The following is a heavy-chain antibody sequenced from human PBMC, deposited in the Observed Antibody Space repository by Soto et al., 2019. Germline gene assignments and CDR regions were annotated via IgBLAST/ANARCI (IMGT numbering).Heavy chain of an antibody. CDR1: GGTFSSYA. J-gene: IGHJ6*02. D-gene: IGHD3-3*01. V-gene: IGHV1-69*13. CDR2: IIPIFGTA. CDR3: AARFLSGYYYPTYYYGMDV. Sequence: SVKVSCKASGGTFSSYAISWVRQAPGQGLEWMGGIIPIFGTANYAQKFQGRVTITADESTSTAYMELSSLRSEDTAAYYCAARFLSGYYYPTYYYGMDVWGQGTTVTVSS.